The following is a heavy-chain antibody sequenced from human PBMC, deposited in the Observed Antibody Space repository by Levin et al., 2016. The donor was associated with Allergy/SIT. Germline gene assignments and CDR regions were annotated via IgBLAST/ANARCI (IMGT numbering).Heavy chain of an antibody. CDR3: AHIEDGSSWYGGNNWFDP. CDR1: GFSLSTSGVG. D-gene: IGHD6-13*01. J-gene: IGHJ5*02. V-gene: IGHV2-5*02. Sequence: SGPTLVKPTQTLTLTCTFSGFSLSTSGVGVGWIRQPPGKALEWLALIYWDDDKRYSPSLKSRLTITKDTSKNQVVLTMTNMDPVDTATYYCAHIEDGSSWYGGNNWFDPWGQGTLVTVSS. CDR2: IYWDDDK.